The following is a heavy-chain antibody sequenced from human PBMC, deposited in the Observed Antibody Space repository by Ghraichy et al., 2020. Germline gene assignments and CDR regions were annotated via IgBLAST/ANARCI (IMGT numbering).Heavy chain of an antibody. CDR1: GFSLSTGGMC. Sequence: QTLSLTCTFSGFSLSTGGMCVSWIRQPPGKALEWLARIDWEDDKYYSTSLKTRLTISKDTSKNQVVLTMTNMDPVDTATYYCARNIVGATSPIDYWGQGTLVTVSS. CDR2: IDWEDDK. V-gene: IGHV2-70*11. J-gene: IGHJ4*02. CDR3: ARNIVGATSPIDY. D-gene: IGHD1-26*01.